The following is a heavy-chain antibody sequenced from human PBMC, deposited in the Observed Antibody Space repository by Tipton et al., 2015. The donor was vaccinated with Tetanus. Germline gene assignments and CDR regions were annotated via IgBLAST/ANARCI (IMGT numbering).Heavy chain of an antibody. D-gene: IGHD6-6*01. V-gene: IGHV3-21*01. CDR2: ISSTTSYI. CDR1: GFLFSSYT. CDR3: ASGSSLGY. Sequence: GSLRLSCSVSGFLFSSYTMNWVRQAPGRGLEWVSSISSTTSYIYYSNSVKGRFTISRDNAKNTLYLQMNSLTADDKSVYFCASGSSLGYRGQGTQVTVSS. J-gene: IGHJ4*02.